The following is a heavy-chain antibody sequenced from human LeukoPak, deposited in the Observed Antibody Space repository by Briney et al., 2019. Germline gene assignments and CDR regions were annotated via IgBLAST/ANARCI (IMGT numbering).Heavy chain of an antibody. Sequence: NPSETLSLTCTVSGDSISNGRYYWGCIRQPPGKGRECIGSISYSGSTYYNPSLKSRVTISVDTSKHQFSLKLSSVTAADTAVYYCARARGWYVTDYWGQGTLVTVS. D-gene: IGHD6-19*01. V-gene: IGHV4-39*07. J-gene: IGHJ4*02. CDR1: GDSISNGRYY. CDR3: ARARGWYVTDY. CDR2: ISYSGST.